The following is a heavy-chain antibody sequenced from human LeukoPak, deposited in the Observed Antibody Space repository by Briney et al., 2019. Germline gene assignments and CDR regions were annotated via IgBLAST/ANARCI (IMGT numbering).Heavy chain of an antibody. J-gene: IGHJ4*02. CDR3: ARACSGGSCPDQEAFDY. D-gene: IGHD2-15*01. CDR2: IYYSGST. CDR1: GGSISSGGYY. Sequence: SETLSLTCTVSGGSISSGGYYWSWIRQHPGKGLEWLGYIYYSGSTYYNPSLKSRLTISVDTSKNQFSLKLSSVTAADTAVYYCARACSGGSCPDQEAFDYWGQGTLVTVSS. V-gene: IGHV4-31*03.